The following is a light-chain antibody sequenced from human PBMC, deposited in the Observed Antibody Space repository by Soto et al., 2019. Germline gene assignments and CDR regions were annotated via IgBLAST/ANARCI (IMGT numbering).Light chain of an antibody. V-gene: IGKV1-39*01. Sequence: DIQMTQSPLSLSASVGDRVAITCRSSLSINTYLNWIQQKPGKAPKVLIYGASSLQNGVPSRFSGSGYGTNFTLTISSLQPEDSATYYCQQTFTTPHTFGRGTHLEIK. J-gene: IGKJ2*01. CDR1: LSINTY. CDR2: GAS. CDR3: QQTFTTPHT.